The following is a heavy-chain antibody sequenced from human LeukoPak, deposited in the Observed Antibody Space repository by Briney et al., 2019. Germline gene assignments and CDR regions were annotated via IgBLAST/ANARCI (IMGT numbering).Heavy chain of an antibody. CDR2: IYSGGST. Sequence: GGSLRLSCAASEFTFSSNYMSWVRQAPGKGLEWVSVIYSGGSTYYADSVKGRFTISRDNSKNTLYLQMNSLRAEDTAVYYCARDAATSGYQYWGQGALVTVSS. CDR1: EFTFSSNY. CDR3: ARDAATSGYQY. V-gene: IGHV3-66*01. J-gene: IGHJ4*02. D-gene: IGHD3-22*01.